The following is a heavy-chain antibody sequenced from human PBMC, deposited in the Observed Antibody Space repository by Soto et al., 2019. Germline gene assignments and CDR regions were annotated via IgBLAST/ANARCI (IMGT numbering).Heavy chain of an antibody. D-gene: IGHD6-13*01. CDR3: ARVWGYGGAADGRDCDF. CDR2: INPSGSS. CDR1: GGSVSGYY. V-gene: IGHV4-34*01. Sequence: QVQLQQWGAGLLKPSETLSLTCADYGGSVSGYYWSWIRQAPGKGLEWIGEINPSGSSDYNPSLGSRVAMSIDTPKSQWSLKLSSVTAADTAVYSCARVWGYGGAADGRDCDFWGQGTPVTVSS. J-gene: IGHJ4*02.